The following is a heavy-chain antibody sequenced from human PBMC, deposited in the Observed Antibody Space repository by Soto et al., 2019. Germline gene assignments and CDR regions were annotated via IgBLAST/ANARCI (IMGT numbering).Heavy chain of an antibody. CDR3: VKGGCSSTSCYTSNFDY. CDR1: GLTFSSYA. CDR2: ISSNGGST. V-gene: IGHV3-64D*06. J-gene: IGHJ4*02. Sequence: PGGSLRLSCSASGLTFSSYAMHWVRQAPGKGLEYVSAISSNGGSTYYADSVKGRFTISRDNSKNTLYLQMSSLRAEDTAVYYCVKGGCSSTSCYTSNFDYWGQGTLVTVSS. D-gene: IGHD2-2*02.